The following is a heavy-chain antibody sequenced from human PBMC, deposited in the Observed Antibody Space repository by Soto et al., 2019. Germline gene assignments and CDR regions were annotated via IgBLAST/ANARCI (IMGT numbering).Heavy chain of an antibody. V-gene: IGHV3-48*02. D-gene: IGHD2-2*01. CDR1: GFTFRSYA. J-gene: IGHJ6*02. CDR3: AGNREDYCSSTSCSYGMDV. Sequence: PGGSLRLSCAASGFTFRSYAMSWVRQAPGKGLEWVSSISSSGSSIYYADSVKGRFTISRDNAKNSLYLQMHSLRDEDTAVYYRAGNREDYCSSTSCSYGMDVWGQGTTVTVSS. CDR2: ISSSGSSI.